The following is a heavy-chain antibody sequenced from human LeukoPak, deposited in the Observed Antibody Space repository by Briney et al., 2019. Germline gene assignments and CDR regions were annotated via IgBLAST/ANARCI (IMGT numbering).Heavy chain of an antibody. CDR3: ARSFRGGVPAPNSYYYMDV. CDR2: INHSGST. D-gene: IGHD2-2*01. Sequence: SETLSLTCAVYGGSFSGYYWSWIRQAPGKGLEWIGEINHSGSTNYNPSLKSRVTISVDTSKNQFSLKLSSVTAADTAVYYCARSFRGGVPAPNSYYYMDVWGKGTTVTVSS. J-gene: IGHJ6*03. V-gene: IGHV4-34*01. CDR1: GGSFSGYY.